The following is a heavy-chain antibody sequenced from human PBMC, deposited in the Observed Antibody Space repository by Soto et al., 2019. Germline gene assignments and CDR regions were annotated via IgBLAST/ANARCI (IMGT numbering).Heavy chain of an antibody. J-gene: IGHJ4*02. D-gene: IGHD6-6*01. CDR2: INHSGST. CDR3: ARVQIAARSFDY. CDR1: GGSFSGYY. V-gene: IGHV4-34*01. Sequence: SETLSLTCAVYGGSFSGYYWSWSRQPPGQGLELNGEINHSGSTNYNPSLNSRVTISVDTSKNQFSLKLSFVTAAETAVYYCARVQIAARSFDYWGQGTLVTVSS.